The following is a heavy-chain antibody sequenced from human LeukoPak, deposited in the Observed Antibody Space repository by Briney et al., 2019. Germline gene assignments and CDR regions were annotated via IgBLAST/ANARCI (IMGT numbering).Heavy chain of an antibody. CDR3: TAWYDYVWGSYPPNFDY. V-gene: IGHV3-15*01. Sequence: GGSLRLSCAASGFTFSNAWMSWVRQAPGKGLEWGGRIKSKTDGGTTDYAAPVKGRFTISRDDSKNTLYLQMNSLKTGDTAVYYCTAWYDYVWGSYPPNFDYWGQGTLVTVSS. D-gene: IGHD3-16*02. CDR1: GFTFSNAW. CDR2: IKSKTDGGTT. J-gene: IGHJ4*02.